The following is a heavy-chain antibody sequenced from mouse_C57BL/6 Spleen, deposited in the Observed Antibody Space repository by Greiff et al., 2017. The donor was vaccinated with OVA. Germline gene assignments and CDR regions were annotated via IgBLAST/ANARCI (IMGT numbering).Heavy chain of an antibody. CDR3: ARDYYGSLYAMDY. J-gene: IGHJ4*01. CDR2: IYPRGGNT. Sequence: QVQLKQSGAELARPGASVKLSCKASGYTFTSYGISWVKQRTGQGLEWIGEIYPRGGNTYYNQKFKGKATLTADKSSSTSYMELRSLTSEDSAVYFCARDYYGSLYAMDYWGHGASVTVSS. CDR1: GYTFTSYG. V-gene: IGHV1-81*01. D-gene: IGHD1-1*01.